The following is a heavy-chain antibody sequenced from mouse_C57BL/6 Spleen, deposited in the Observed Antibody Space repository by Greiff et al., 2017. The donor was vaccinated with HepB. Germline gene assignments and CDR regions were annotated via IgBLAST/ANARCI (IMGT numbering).Heavy chain of an antibody. Sequence: VQLQQPGAELVKPGASVKLSCKASGYTFTSYWMHWVKQRPGQGLEWIGMIHPNSGSTNYNEKFKSKATLTVDKSSSTAYMQLSSLTSEDSAVYYCARGYYGSSLLFDYWGQGTTLTVSS. CDR3: ARGYYGSSLLFDY. CDR1: GYTFTSYW. V-gene: IGHV1-64*01. CDR2: IHPNSGST. D-gene: IGHD1-1*01. J-gene: IGHJ2*01.